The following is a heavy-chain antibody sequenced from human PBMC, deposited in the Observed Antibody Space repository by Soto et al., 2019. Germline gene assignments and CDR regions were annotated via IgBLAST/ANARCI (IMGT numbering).Heavy chain of an antibody. J-gene: IGHJ4*02. CDR3: ARPQFRNYFDY. V-gene: IGHV3-30-3*01. Sequence: QVPLVESGGGVVQPGRSLRLSCAASGFTFSSYAMHWVRQAPGKGLEWVAVISYDGSNKYYADSVKGRFTISRDNSKNTLYLQMNSLRAEDTAVYYCARPQFRNYFDYWGQGTLVTVSS. CDR2: ISYDGSNK. CDR1: GFTFSSYA.